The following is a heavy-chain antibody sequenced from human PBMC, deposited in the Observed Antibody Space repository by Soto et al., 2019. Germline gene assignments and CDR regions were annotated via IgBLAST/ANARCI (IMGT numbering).Heavy chain of an antibody. CDR1: GYTFTNSG. CDR2: ISTDNGNT. D-gene: IGHD3-3*01. Sequence: ASVKVSCKASGYTFTNSGISWVRQAPGQGLEWMGWISTDNGNTNYAQHLQGRVSMTTDTSTSTAYMDLRSLRSDDTAVYYCARDQGISNFEVYSMYHYGIDVCGQGTTDTVSS. CDR3: ARDQGISNFEVYSMYHYGIDV. V-gene: IGHV1-18*01. J-gene: IGHJ6*02.